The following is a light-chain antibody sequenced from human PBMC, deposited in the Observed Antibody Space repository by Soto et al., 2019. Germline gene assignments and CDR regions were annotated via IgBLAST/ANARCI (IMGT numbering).Light chain of an antibody. CDR3: QQYGSSPGT. CDR1: QSVSSSY. V-gene: IGKV3-20*01. J-gene: IGKJ1*01. Sequence: EIVLTQSPGTLSLSPGERATLSCRASQSVSSSYLAWYQQTPGQAPRLLLYDASSRATGIPDRFSGSGSGTDITLTISRLEPEDFAVYYCQQYGSSPGTFGQGTKVEVK. CDR2: DAS.